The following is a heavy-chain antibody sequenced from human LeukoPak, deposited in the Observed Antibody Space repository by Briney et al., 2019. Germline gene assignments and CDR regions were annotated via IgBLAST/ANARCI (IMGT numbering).Heavy chain of an antibody. Sequence: GGSLRLSCAASGFTFRSYGMCWVRQAPGKGLEWVSVISYDGSNKYYADSVKGRFTISRDNSKNTLYLQMNSLRAEDTAVYYCAGPETENYYYGMDVWGQGTTVTVSS. D-gene: IGHD1-1*01. CDR3: AGPETENYYYGMDV. V-gene: IGHV3-30*03. CDR1: GFTFRSYG. J-gene: IGHJ6*02. CDR2: ISYDGSNK.